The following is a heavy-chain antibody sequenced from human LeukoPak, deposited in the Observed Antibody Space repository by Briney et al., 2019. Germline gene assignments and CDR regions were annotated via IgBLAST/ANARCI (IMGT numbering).Heavy chain of an antibody. J-gene: IGHJ4*02. CDR2: IYYSGST. V-gene: IGHV4-61*01. CDR3: AREVGYCSGGSCYSYFDY. Sequence: SETLSLTRTVSGGSVSSGSYYWSWIRQPPGKGLEWIGYIYYSGSTNYNASLTNRVTISVDTSKNQFSLKLSSVTAADTAVYYCAREVGYCSGGSCYSYFDYWGQGTLVTVSS. D-gene: IGHD2-15*01. CDR1: GGSVSSGSYY.